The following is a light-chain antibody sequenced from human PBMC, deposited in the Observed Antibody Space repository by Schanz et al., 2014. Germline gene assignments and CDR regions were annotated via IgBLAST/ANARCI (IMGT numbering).Light chain of an antibody. V-gene: IGKV1-12*01. CDR2: RAS. CDR1: QGISDW. J-gene: IGKJ1*01. CDR3: QQANSFRWT. Sequence: DIQMTQSPSSMSASVGDRVTITCRASQGISDWLAWYQQKPRKAPKLLIYRASRLQSGVPSRFSGSGSGTDFTLTISNLQPEDFATYYCQQANSFRWTFGQGTKVEIK.